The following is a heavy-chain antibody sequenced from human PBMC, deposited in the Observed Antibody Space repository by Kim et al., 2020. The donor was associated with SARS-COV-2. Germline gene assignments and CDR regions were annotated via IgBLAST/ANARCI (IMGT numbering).Heavy chain of an antibody. V-gene: IGHV1-2*02. D-gene: IGHD6-19*01. CDR3: AGEVSGWYHYFDY. J-gene: IGHJ4*02. Sequence: NYAQKFQGRVTMTRDTSISTAYMELSRLRSDDTAVYYCAGEVSGWYHYFDYWGQGTLVTVSS.